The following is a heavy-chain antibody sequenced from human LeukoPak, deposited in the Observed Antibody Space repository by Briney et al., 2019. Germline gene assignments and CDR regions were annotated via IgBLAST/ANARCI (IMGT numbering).Heavy chain of an antibody. CDR2: IYHSGST. CDR1: GGSISSGGYY. V-gene: IGHV4-30-2*01. D-gene: IGHD6-6*01. J-gene: IGHJ3*02. Sequence: PSETLSLTCTVSGGSISSGGYYWSWIRQPPGKGLEWIGYIYHSGSTYYNPSLKSRVTISVDRSKNQFSLKLSSVTAADTAVYYCARETAARPDRHAFDIWGQGTMVTVSS. CDR3: ARETAARPDRHAFDI.